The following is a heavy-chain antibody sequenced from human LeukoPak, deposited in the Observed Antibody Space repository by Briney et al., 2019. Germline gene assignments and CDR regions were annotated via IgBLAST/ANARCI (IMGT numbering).Heavy chain of an antibody. CDR2: IGGST. CDR3: ASTPGGHLGSLELDY. D-gene: IGHD1-26*01. J-gene: IGHJ4*02. Sequence: TGGSLRLSCAASGFTFSSYGMHWVRQAPGKGLEHVSAIGGSTYYANSVKGRFTISRDNSKNTLYLQMDSLRAEDMAVYCCASTPGGHLGSLELDYWGQGTLVTVSS. CDR1: GFTFSSYG. V-gene: IGHV3-64*01.